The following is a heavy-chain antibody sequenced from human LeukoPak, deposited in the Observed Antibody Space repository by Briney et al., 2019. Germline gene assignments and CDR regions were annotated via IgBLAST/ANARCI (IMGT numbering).Heavy chain of an antibody. CDR3: ARVGSYYYYYMDV. Sequence: GESLKISCQGSGYSFTSYWIAWVRQLPGKGLEWLGFIYPSDSKSRLSTSFEGQVTISADKSISTAYLQWSSLKASDTAMYFCARVGSYYYYYMDVWGKGTTVTVSS. CDR1: GYSFTSYW. J-gene: IGHJ6*03. D-gene: IGHD3-10*01. V-gene: IGHV5-51*01. CDR2: IYPSDSKS.